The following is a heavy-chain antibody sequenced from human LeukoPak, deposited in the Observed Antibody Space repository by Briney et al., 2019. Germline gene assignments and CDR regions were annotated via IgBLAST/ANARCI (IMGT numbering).Heavy chain of an antibody. D-gene: IGHD2-2*01. CDR2: INAGNGNT. CDR3: ARDFPSVVVPAAMGAFDY. CDR1: GYTFTSYA. J-gene: IGHJ4*02. V-gene: IGHV1-3*01. Sequence: ASVKVSCKASGYTFTSYAMHWVRQAPGQRLEWMGWINAGNGNTKYSQKFQGRVTITRDTSASTAYMELSSLRSEDTAVYYCARDFPSVVVPAAMGAFDYWGQGTLVTVSS.